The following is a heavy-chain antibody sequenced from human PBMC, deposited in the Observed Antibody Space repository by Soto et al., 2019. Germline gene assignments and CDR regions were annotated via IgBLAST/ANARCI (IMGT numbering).Heavy chain of an antibody. CDR2: INHSGST. CDR3: ASQFVASDFDY. CDR1: GGSFSGYY. D-gene: IGHD5-12*01. V-gene: IGHV4-34*01. Sequence: PSETLSLTCAVYGGSFSGYYWSWIRQPPGKGLEWIGEINHSGSTNYNPSLKSRVTISVDTSKNQFSLKLSSVTAADTAVYYCASQFVASDFDYWGQGTRVTVSS. J-gene: IGHJ4*02.